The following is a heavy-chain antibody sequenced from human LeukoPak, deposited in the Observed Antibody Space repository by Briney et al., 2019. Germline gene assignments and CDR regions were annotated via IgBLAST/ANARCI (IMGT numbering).Heavy chain of an antibody. CDR3: AVAALEGLFDY. V-gene: IGHV3-21*01. CDR1: GFTFSSYA. Sequence: GGSLRLSCAASGFTFSSYAMNWVRQAPGKGLEWVSSISSSSSYIYYADSVKGRFTISRDNAKNSLYLQMNSLRAEDTAVYYCAVAALEGLFDYWGQGTLVTVSS. J-gene: IGHJ4*02. D-gene: IGHD6-19*01. CDR2: ISSSSSYI.